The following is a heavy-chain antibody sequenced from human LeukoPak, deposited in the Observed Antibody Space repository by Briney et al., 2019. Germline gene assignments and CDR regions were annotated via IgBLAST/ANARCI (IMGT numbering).Heavy chain of an antibody. J-gene: IGHJ6*02. V-gene: IGHV1-18*01. CDR2: ISAYNGNT. CDR1: GYTFTGYG. Sequence: ASAKVSCKASGYTFTGYGISWVRQAPGQGLEWMGWISAYNGNTNYAQKLQGRVTMTTDTSTSTAYIDLRGLRSDDTAVYYCARDSGDSSNYYYYYGMDVWGQGTTVTVSS. D-gene: IGHD3-22*01. CDR3: ARDSGDSSNYYYYYGMDV.